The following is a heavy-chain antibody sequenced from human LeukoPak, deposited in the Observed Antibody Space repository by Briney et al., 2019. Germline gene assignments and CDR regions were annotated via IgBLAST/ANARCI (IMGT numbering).Heavy chain of an antibody. CDR3: AKRGTIITAAAYYFDY. CDR1: GFTFSSYA. CDR2: IVGSGGST. J-gene: IGHJ4*02. D-gene: IGHD6-13*01. Sequence: GGSLRLSCAASGFTFSSYAMSWVRQAPGKGLEWVSSIVGSGGSTFYADSVKGRFAISRDNSKNTLYLQMDSLRAEDAAVYYCAKRGTIITAAAYYFDYWGQGTLVTVSS. V-gene: IGHV3-23*01.